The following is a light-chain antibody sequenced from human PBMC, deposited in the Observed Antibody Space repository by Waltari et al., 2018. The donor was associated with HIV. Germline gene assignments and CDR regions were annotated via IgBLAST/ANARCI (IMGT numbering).Light chain of an antibody. CDR3: ATWDSSLRTVI. CDR1: SSAVGGYNH. V-gene: IGLV1-51*02. J-gene: IGLJ2*01. CDR2: ENE. Sequence: QSALTQPASVSGSPGQSINISGTGTSSAVGGYNHVSGYQQSPGRAPKLLIYENENRPSVIPGRFSGSKFGTSATLDITGLQTGDEAVYFCATWDSSLRTVIYGGGTNLTVL.